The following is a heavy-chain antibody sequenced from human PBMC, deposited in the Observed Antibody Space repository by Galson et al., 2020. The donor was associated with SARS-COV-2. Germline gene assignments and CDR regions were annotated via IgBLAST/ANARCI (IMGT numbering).Heavy chain of an antibody. CDR2: ISGGGGST. Sequence: GGSLRLSCAASGFTFSRYAMAWVRQAPGKGLEWVSGISGGGGSTYYADSVKGRFTISRDNSKNTLYLQMNSLRAEDTAVYYCARDGIVGATGIDYWGQGTLVTVSS. V-gene: IGHV3-23*01. CDR1: GFTFSRYA. J-gene: IGHJ4*02. CDR3: ARDGIVGATGIDY. D-gene: IGHD1-26*01.